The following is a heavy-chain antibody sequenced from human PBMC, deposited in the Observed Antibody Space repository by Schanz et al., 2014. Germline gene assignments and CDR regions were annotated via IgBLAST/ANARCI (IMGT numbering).Heavy chain of an antibody. V-gene: IGHV1-18*01. CDR1: GYTFTSYG. J-gene: IGHJ4*02. Sequence: QVQLVQSGAEVKKPGASVKVSCKASGYTFTSYGINWVRQAPGQGLEWMGWISAYNGNTNYAQKLQGRVTNTADKSTSTAYMDLSSLRPEDTAVYYCARSNYYDNSDYYNSFDYWGQGTLVTVSS. CDR3: ARSNYYDNSDYYNSFDY. CDR2: ISAYNGNT. D-gene: IGHD3-22*01.